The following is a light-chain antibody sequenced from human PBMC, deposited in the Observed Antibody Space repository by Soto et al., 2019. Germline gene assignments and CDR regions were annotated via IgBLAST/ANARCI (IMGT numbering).Light chain of an antibody. CDR3: SSYTSGRDVYV. Sequence: QSALTQPASVSGPPGQSITIPCTGTSSDVGSYHYVSWFQQHPGKAPKLIIFEVSDRPSGVSTRFSGSKSGDTASLTISGLQADDEADYYCSSYTSGRDVYVFGGGTKVTVL. CDR2: EVS. J-gene: IGLJ1*01. V-gene: IGLV2-14*01. CDR1: SSDVGSYHY.